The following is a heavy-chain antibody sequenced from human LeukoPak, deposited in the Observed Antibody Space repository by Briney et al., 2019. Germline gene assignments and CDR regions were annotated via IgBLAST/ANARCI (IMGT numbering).Heavy chain of an antibody. J-gene: IGHJ4*02. CDR2: INSDGSST. V-gene: IGHV3-74*01. CDR3: ARTEYISSPPTYYFDY. D-gene: IGHD6-13*01. CDR1: GFALSTYW. Sequence: GGSLRLSCAASGFALSTYWMHWVRQAPGKGLVWVSRINSDGSSTSYADSVKGRFTISRDNAKNTLYLQMNSLRAEDTAVYYCARTEYISSPPTYYFDYWGQGTLVTVSS.